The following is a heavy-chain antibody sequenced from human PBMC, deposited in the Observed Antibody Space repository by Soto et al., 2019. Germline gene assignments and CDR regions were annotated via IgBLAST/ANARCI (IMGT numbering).Heavy chain of an antibody. J-gene: IGHJ1*01. CDR3: AKVPAVTTIYFQH. D-gene: IGHD4-17*01. CDR2: ISSSGGST. CDR1: GFTFSSYA. V-gene: IGHV3-23*01. Sequence: GGSLRLSCAASGFTFSSYAMSWVRQAPGKGLEWVSAISSSGGSTYYADSVRGRFTISRDNSKNTLYLQMNSLRAEDTAVYYCAKVPAVTTIYFQHWGQGTLVTVSS.